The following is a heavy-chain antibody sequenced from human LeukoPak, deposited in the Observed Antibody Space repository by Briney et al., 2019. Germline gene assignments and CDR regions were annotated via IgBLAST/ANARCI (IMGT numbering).Heavy chain of an antibody. D-gene: IGHD6-19*01. CDR2: INHSGYT. CDR1: GLPFSNYY. Sequence: PSETLSLTCGVSGLPFSNYYWSWVRQSPTQGLEWIGEINHSGYTNYNPSLKSRGTMSIDTSKNQFSLTLTSGTAADAGVYYCTRAVAGHPDWGQGTLVTVSS. V-gene: IGHV4-34*01. J-gene: IGHJ4*02. CDR3: TRAVAGHPD.